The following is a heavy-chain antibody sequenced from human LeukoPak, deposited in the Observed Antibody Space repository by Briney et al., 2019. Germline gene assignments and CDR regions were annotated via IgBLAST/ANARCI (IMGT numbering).Heavy chain of an antibody. CDR3: ARVDLRAAYFDY. V-gene: IGHV4-4*07. CDR1: GGSISSYY. J-gene: IGHJ4*02. D-gene: IGHD2-15*01. Sequence: PSETLSLTCPVPGGSISSYYWSWIRQPAGKGLEWIGRIYTSGSTGYNPSLKSRVTMSVDTSKNQFSLKLSSVTAADTAVYYCARVDLRAAYFDYWGQGTLVTVSS. CDR2: IYTSGST.